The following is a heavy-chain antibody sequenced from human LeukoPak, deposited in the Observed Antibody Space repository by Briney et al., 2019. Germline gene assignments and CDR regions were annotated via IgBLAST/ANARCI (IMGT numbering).Heavy chain of an antibody. CDR3: AKRSSSSCFDY. CDR1: GFIFSSYA. Sequence: GGSLRLSCAASGFIFSSYAMSWVRQAPGKGLECVSVISGSAGSTYYADSVKGRFTISRDNSKNTLYLQMNSLRAEDTAVYYCAKRSSSSCFDYWGQGTLVSVSS. J-gene: IGHJ4*02. D-gene: IGHD6-13*01. CDR2: ISGSAGST. V-gene: IGHV3-23*01.